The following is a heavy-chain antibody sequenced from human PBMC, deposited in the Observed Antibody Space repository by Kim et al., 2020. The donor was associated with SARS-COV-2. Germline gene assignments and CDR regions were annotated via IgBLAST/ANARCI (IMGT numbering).Heavy chain of an antibody. CDR2: INTNTGNP. Sequence: ASVKVSCKASRYTFTSYAMNWVRQAPGQGLEWMGWINTNTGNPTYAQGFTGRFVFSLDTSVSTAYLQISSLKAEDTAVYYCAREYVAGHKTEEYFQHWGQGTLVTVSS. CDR3: AREYVAGHKTEEYFQH. V-gene: IGHV7-4-1*02. D-gene: IGHD6-19*01. J-gene: IGHJ1*01. CDR1: RYTFTSYA.